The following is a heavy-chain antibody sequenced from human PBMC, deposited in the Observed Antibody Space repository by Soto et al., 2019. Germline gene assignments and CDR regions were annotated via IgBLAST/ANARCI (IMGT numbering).Heavy chain of an antibody. CDR2: IYYSGST. Sequence: SETLSLTCTVSGGSISSGDYYWSWIRQPPGKGLEWIGYIYYSGSTYYNPSLKSRVTMSVDTSKNQFSLKLSSVTAADTAVYYCARVSTTVTTFYYYYGMDVWGQGTTVTVSS. J-gene: IGHJ6*02. CDR1: GGSISSGDYY. CDR3: ARVSTTVTTFYYYYGMDV. V-gene: IGHV4-30-4*01. D-gene: IGHD4-4*01.